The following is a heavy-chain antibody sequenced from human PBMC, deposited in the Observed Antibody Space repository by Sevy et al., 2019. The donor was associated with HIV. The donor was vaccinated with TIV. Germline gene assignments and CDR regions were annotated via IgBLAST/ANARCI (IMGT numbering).Heavy chain of an antibody. CDR3: ARDRYYDASGYYYYYYGMDV. CDR1: GFTVSDNY. V-gene: IGHV3-66*01. CDR2: IDSDGSA. D-gene: IGHD3-22*01. Sequence: GGSLRLSCAASGFTVSDNYMAWVRLAPGKGQEWVSLIDSDGSAYYADSVKGRFTISRDNVKNTLYLQINALRAEDTGLYFCARDRYYDASGYYYYYYGMDVWRQGTTVTVSS. J-gene: IGHJ6*02.